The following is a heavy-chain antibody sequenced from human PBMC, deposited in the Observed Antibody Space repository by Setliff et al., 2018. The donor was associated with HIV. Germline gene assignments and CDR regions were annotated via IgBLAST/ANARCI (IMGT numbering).Heavy chain of an antibody. CDR1: GFTFSDHY. D-gene: IGHD3-10*01. Sequence: GGSLSLSCAASGFTFSDHYMDWVRQAPGKGLEWVGRTKNKDNSFTTEYAASVKGRFTISRDDSKNSLSLHMNSLKTEDTAVYYCAVWIREVISWGRGTLVTVSS. V-gene: IGHV3-72*01. CDR3: AVWIREVIS. CDR2: TKNKDNSFTT. J-gene: IGHJ5*02.